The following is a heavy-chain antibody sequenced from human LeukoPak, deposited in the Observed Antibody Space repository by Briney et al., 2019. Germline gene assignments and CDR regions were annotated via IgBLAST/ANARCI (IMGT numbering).Heavy chain of an antibody. CDR1: GFTFSSYS. V-gene: IGHV3-21*01. CDR2: ISSSSSYI. J-gene: IGHJ3*02. Sequence: GGSLRLSCAASGFTFSSYSMNWVRQAPGKGLEWVSSISSSSSYIYYADSVKGRFTIPRDNAKNSLYLQMNSLRAEDTAVYYCARQWLVVAFDIWGQGTMVTVSS. D-gene: IGHD6-19*01. CDR3: ARQWLVVAFDI.